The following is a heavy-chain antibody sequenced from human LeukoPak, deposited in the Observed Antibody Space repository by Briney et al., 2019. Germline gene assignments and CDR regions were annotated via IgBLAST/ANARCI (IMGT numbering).Heavy chain of an antibody. CDR2: IWYDGSNK. CDR1: GFTFSSYG. D-gene: IGHD2/OR15-2a*01. V-gene: IGHV3-33*01. CDR3: ARGLWY. J-gene: IGHJ4*02. Sequence: PGRSLRLSCAASGFTFSSYGMPWVRQAPGKGLEWVAVIWYDGSNKYYADSVKGRFTISRDNSKNTLYLQVNSLRAEDTAVYYCARGLWYWGQGTLVTVSS.